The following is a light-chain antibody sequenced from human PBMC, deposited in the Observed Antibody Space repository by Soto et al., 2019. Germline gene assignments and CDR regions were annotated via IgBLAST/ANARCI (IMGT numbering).Light chain of an antibody. V-gene: IGKV1-39*01. CDR2: TTS. CDR3: QQSYSRPRT. CDR1: QSISTY. J-gene: IGKJ1*01. Sequence: DIQMTQSPSSLSAYVGDRVTITCRASQSISTYLNWYLQKPGKAPNLLIYTTSILESGVPSRFSGSGSGTDFTLTISSLQPEDFATYFCQQSYSRPRTFGQGTKVEI.